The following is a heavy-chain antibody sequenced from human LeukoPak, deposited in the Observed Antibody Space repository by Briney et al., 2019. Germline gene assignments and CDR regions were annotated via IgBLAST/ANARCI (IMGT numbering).Heavy chain of an antibody. Sequence: GESLKISCKGSGYSFTSYWIGWVRQMPGKGLEWMGIIYPGDSDTRYSPSFQGQVTISADKSISTAYLQWSNLKASDTAMYYRARRRDGYNRFWDYWGQGTLVTVSS. CDR2: IYPGDSDT. CDR3: ARRRDGYNRFWDY. J-gene: IGHJ4*02. D-gene: IGHD5-24*01. V-gene: IGHV5-51*01. CDR1: GYSFTSYW.